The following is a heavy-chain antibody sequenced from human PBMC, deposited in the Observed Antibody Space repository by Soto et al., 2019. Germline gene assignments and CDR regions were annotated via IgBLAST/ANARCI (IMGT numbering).Heavy chain of an antibody. D-gene: IGHD2-2*01. Sequence: PGGSLRLSCAASGFTFSSYAVSWVRQAPGKGLEWVSAISGSGGSTYYADSVKGRFTISRDNSKNTLYLQMNSLRAEDTAVYYCAKGRSPGYQLLFCFDYWGQGTLVTVS. J-gene: IGHJ4*02. CDR3: AKGRSPGYQLLFCFDY. V-gene: IGHV3-23*01. CDR1: GFTFSSYA. CDR2: ISGSGGST.